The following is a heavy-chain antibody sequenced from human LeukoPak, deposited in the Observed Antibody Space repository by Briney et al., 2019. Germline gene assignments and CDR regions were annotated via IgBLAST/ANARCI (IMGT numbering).Heavy chain of an antibody. D-gene: IGHD3-22*01. Sequence: GGSLRLSCAASGFTFSSYAMSWVRQAPGKGLEWVSAISGSGGSTYYADSVKGRFTISRDNSKNTLYLQMNSLRAEDTAVYYCAKYRITMIVAVIRDYFDYWGQGTLVTVSS. CDR1: GFTFSSYA. V-gene: IGHV3-23*01. CDR2: ISGSGGST. CDR3: AKYRITMIVAVIRDYFDY. J-gene: IGHJ4*02.